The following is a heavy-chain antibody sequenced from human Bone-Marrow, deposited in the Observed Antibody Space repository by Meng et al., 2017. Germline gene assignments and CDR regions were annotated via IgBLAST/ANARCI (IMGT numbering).Heavy chain of an antibody. J-gene: IGHJ4*02. CDR1: GHTVTGYY. Sequence: VQLVQAGAEVKKPGASVKVSCKASGHTVTGYYMHWVRQAPGQGLEWMGRINPNSGGTNYAQKFQGRVTMTRDTSISTAYMELSRLRSDDTAVYYCARADHPTTVPNLDYWGQGTLVTVSS. CDR3: ARADHPTTVPNLDY. D-gene: IGHD4-17*01. CDR2: INPNSGGT. V-gene: IGHV1-2*06.